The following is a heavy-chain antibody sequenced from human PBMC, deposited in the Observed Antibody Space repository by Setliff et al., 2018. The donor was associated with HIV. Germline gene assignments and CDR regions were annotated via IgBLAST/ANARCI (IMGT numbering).Heavy chain of an antibody. Sequence: ASVKVSCKASGYSFSNYAIHWVRQAPGQGLEWMGWINGGNTITKFSQKFQGRVTFTRDTSASTAYMELSSPRSEDTAVYYCARGSHASFWTGYGEMYFDPWGQGTQVTVSS. D-gene: IGHD3-3*01. J-gene: IGHJ5*02. CDR3: ARGSHASFWTGYGEMYFDP. CDR1: GYSFSNYA. CDR2: INGGNTIT. V-gene: IGHV1-3*01.